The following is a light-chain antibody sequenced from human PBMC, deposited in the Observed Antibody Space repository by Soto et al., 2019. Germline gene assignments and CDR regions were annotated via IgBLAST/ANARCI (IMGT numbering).Light chain of an antibody. J-gene: IGLJ2*01. Sequence: QSVLTQPPSVSAAPGQEVTIACSGSSSNIGNNHLSWYQQLPGTDPKFLIYYSNKRPSGIPDRFSGSKSGTSATLRITGLQTADEADYYCGTWDSSLGAVVFGGGTKLTVL. CDR3: GTWDSSLGAVV. CDR2: YSN. CDR1: SSNIGNNH. V-gene: IGLV1-51*01.